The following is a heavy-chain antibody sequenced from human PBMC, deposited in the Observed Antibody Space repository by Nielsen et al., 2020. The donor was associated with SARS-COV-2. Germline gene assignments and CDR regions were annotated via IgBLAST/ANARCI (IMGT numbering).Heavy chain of an antibody. Sequence: GESLKISCAASGFIFSNYVLSWVRQAPGKGLEWVSAISGSGETTYYADSVKGRFTISRDKSKNTLYLQMSTLRAEDTAAYYCARSAVGQYGDFDYWGQGTLVTVSS. CDR3: ARSAVGQYGDFDY. CDR2: ISGSGETT. J-gene: IGHJ4*02. D-gene: IGHD6-19*01. CDR1: GFIFSNYV. V-gene: IGHV3-23*01.